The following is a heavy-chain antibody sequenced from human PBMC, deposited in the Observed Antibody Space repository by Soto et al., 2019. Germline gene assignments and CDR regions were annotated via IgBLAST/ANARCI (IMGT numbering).Heavy chain of an antibody. CDR1: GFTFSSYG. CDR2: ISYDGSNK. D-gene: IGHD1-26*01. J-gene: IGHJ6*02. Sequence: QVQLVESGGGVVQPRRSLRLSCAASGFTFSSYGMHWVRQAPGKGLEWVAVISYDGSNKYYADSVKGRFIISRDNSKNTLYLQMNSLRAEDTAVYYCAKDSSGSYYYYYGMDVWGQGTTVTVSS. V-gene: IGHV3-30*18. CDR3: AKDSSGSYYYYYGMDV.